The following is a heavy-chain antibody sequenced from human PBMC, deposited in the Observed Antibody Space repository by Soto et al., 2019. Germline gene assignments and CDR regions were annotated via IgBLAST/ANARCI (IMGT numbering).Heavy chain of an antibody. CDR2: ISAHNGNT. D-gene: IGHD1-1*01. J-gene: IGHJ4*02. V-gene: IGHV1-18*01. CDR1: GYGFTTYG. Sequence: QVHLVQSGAEVKKPGASVKVSCKGSGYGFTTYGITWVRQAPGQGLEWMTWISAHNGNTNYAQKPQGRVTVTRDTSTITANMELRSLRSGDTAVYYCARGRYGDYWGQGALVTVSS. CDR3: ARGRYGDY.